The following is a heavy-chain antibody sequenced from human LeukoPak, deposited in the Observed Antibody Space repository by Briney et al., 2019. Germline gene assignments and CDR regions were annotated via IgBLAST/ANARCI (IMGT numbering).Heavy chain of an antibody. J-gene: IGHJ4*02. Sequence: ASVKVSCKASGYTFTGYYMHWVRQAPGQGLEWMGWINPNSGGTNYAQKFQGRVTVTRDTSTSTAYMELSRLRSDDTAVYYCASSAGGAAAGIGYWGQGTLVTVSS. CDR3: ASSAGGAAAGIGY. CDR1: GYTFTGYY. V-gene: IGHV1-2*02. D-gene: IGHD6-13*01. CDR2: INPNSGGT.